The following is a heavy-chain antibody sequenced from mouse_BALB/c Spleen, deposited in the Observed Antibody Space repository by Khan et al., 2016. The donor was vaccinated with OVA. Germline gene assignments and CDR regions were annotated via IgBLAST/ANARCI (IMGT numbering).Heavy chain of an antibody. CDR3: ASDNYYGRSSYAMDY. CDR1: GYTFTSYW. CDR2: IAPGSSNA. V-gene: IGHV1S41*01. Sequence: DLVKPGASVNLSCKASGYTFTSYWINWIKQRPGQGLEWIGRIAPGSSNAYYNDMFKDKATLTVDTSSSTAYIQLSSLSSEDSAVYFCASDNYYGRSSYAMDYWGQGTSVTVSS. J-gene: IGHJ4*01. D-gene: IGHD1-1*01.